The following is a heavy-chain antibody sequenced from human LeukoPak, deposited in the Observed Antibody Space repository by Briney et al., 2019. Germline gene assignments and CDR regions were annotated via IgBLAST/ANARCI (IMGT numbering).Heavy chain of an antibody. CDR2: IYSGGST. CDR1: GFTVSSNY. J-gene: IGHJ6*02. CDR3: ARDRIAAAGDSQPFNYYYYGMDV. V-gene: IGHV3-53*01. Sequence: GGSLRLSCAASGFTVSSNYMSWVRQAPGKGLEWVSVIYSGGSTYYADSVKGRFTISRDNSKNTLYLQMNSLRAEDTAVYYCARDRIAAAGDSQPFNYYYYGMDVWGQGTTVTVSS. D-gene: IGHD6-13*01.